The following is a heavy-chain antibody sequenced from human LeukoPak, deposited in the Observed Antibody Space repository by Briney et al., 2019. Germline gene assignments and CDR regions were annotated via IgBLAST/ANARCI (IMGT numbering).Heavy chain of an antibody. D-gene: IGHD3-10*01. CDR2: IWYDGSSK. V-gene: IGHV3-33*01. CDR3: ARGRITMVRGVNREVYFDY. CDR1: GFTFGSYG. J-gene: IGHJ4*02. Sequence: PGRSLRLSCAASGFTFGSYGMHWVRQAPGKGLEWVAVIWYDGSSKYYADSVKGRFTISRDNSKNTLDLQMNSLRAEDTAVYYCARGRITMVRGVNREVYFDYWGQGTLVTVSS.